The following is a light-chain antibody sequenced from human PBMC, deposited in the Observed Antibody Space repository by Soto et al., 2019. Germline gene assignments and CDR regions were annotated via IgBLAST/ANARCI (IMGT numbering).Light chain of an antibody. CDR1: QSVNSN. CDR2: DAS. CDR3: QQRSNWPPYT. J-gene: IGKJ2*01. Sequence: EIVLTQSPATLSLSPGERATLSCRASQSVNSNLAWYQQKPGQAPRVLIFDASNRATGIPARFSGSGSGTDFTLTISSLEPEDFAVYYCQQRSNWPPYTFGQGTKLEIK. V-gene: IGKV3-11*01.